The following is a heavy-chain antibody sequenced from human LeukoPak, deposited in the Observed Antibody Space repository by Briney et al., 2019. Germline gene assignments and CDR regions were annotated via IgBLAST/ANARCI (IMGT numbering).Heavy chain of an antibody. D-gene: IGHD1-7*01. V-gene: IGHV4-34*01. CDR3: ARGLAWNYPGY. Sequence: SETLSLTCAVYGGSFSGYYWSWIRQPPGKGLERIGEINHSGSTNYNPSLKSRVTISVDTSKNQFSLKLSSVTAADTAVYYCARGLAWNYPGYWGQGTLVTVSS. CDR1: GGSFSGYY. J-gene: IGHJ4*02. CDR2: INHSGST.